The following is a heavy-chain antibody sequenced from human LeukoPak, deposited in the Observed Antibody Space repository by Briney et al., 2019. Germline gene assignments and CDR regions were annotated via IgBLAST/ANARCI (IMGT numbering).Heavy chain of an antibody. CDR3: ATLVIAVAGGFGDY. Sequence: GASVKVSCKASGYTFTGYYMHWVRQAPGQGLEWMGWINPNSGGTNYAQKLQGRVTMTRDTSISTGYMELSRLRSDDTAVYYCATLVIAVAGGFGDYWGQGTLVTVSS. D-gene: IGHD6-19*01. CDR2: INPNSGGT. J-gene: IGHJ4*02. V-gene: IGHV1-2*02. CDR1: GYTFTGYY.